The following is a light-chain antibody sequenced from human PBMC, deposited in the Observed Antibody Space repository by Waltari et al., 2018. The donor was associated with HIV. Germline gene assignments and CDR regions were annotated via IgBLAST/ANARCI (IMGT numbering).Light chain of an antibody. V-gene: IGLV1-44*01. CDR1: TSTAGSQT. CDR2: SYN. J-gene: IGLJ2*01. CDR3: AAWDDSLKGPI. Sequence: QSVLTPPPSASGPPGQRVTISCSASTSTAGSQTVHWYQPRPGTAPKLLIYSYNLRPSGVPDRFSGSKSGTSASLAISGLQSEDEADYYCAAWDDSLKGPIFGGGTKVTVL.